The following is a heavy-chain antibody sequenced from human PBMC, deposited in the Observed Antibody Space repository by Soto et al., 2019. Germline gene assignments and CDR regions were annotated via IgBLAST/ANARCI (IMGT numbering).Heavy chain of an antibody. V-gene: IGHV3-15*01. Sequence: GWSLRLSCAASGFTFSHAWMSWVRQAPGKGLDWVGRIKSKTDGGTTDYAAPVKGRLTISRDDSKNTLYLQMNSLKTEDTAVYYCTTKYGYGPYFHYWGQGPLGTVSS. CDR2: IKSKTDGGTT. D-gene: IGHD5-18*01. J-gene: IGHJ4*02. CDR3: TTKYGYGPYFHY. CDR1: GFTFSHAW.